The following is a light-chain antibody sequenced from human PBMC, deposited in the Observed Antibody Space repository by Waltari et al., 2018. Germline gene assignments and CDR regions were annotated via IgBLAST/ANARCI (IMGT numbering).Light chain of an antibody. J-gene: IGKJ4*01. V-gene: IGKV1-12*01. CDR1: QAISGW. CDR3: QQATSLPLT. CDR2: GAS. Sequence: DIQMTQSPSSVSASEGDRVTITGRASQAISGWLAWYQQQPGRAPKRLIYGASSLHSGVSSRFSGSGSGIDFTLTISSLQPEDFAIYYCQQATSLPLTFGGGTRVEIK.